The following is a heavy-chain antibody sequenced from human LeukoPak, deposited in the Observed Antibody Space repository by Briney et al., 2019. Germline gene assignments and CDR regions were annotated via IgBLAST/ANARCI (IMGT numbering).Heavy chain of an antibody. J-gene: IGHJ6*02. CDR2: INHSGST. D-gene: IGHD1-14*01. V-gene: IGHV4-34*01. CDR3: ARSLPTGDYYYYGMDV. Sequence: SETLSLTCAVYGGSFSGYYWSWIRQPPGKGLEWMGEINHSGSTNYNPSLKSRVTISVDTSKNQFSLKLSSVTAADTAVYYCARSLPTGDYYYYGMDVWGQGTTVTVSS. CDR1: GGSFSGYY.